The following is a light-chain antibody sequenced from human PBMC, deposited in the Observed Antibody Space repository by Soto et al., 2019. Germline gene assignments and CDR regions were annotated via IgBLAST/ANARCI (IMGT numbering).Light chain of an antibody. CDR3: QQRSDWPST. V-gene: IGKV3-11*01. J-gene: IGKJ4*01. CDR2: DAS. CDR1: RSVTGY. Sequence: EIVLTQSQATLSLSPGERATLSCRASRSVTGYLAWYQQKPGQAARLLIYDASSRATCIPPRLSGSGSGTDFTLTITCLEPEDFAVYYSQQRSDWPSTFGGGTKVEI.